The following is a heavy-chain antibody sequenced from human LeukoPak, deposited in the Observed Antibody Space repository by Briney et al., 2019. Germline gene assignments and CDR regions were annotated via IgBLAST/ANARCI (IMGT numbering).Heavy chain of an antibody. CDR3: ARGPRNYYGSGSYYNVGWFDP. J-gene: IGHJ5*02. D-gene: IGHD3-10*01. V-gene: IGHV4-34*01. CDR2: INHSGST. CDR1: GGSFSGYY. Sequence: ETLSLTCAVYGGSFSGYYWSWIRQPPGKGLEWIGEINHSGSTNYNPSLKSRVSISVDTSKNQFSLKLSSVTAADTAVYYCARGPRNYYGSGSYYNVGWFDPWGQGTLVTVSS.